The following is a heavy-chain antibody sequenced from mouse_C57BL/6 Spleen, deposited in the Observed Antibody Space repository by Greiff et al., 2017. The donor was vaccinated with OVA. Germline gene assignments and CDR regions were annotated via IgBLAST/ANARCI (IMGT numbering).Heavy chain of an antibody. V-gene: IGHV14-2*01. Sequence: VQLQQSGAELVKPGASVKLSCTASGFNIKDYYMHWVKQRTEQGLEWIGRIDPEDGETKYAPKLQGKATITADTSSNTAYLQLSSLTSEDSAVYYCSRTTVVADWYFDDWGTGTPVTVSS. CDR1: GFNIKDYY. J-gene: IGHJ1*03. D-gene: IGHD1-1*01. CDR3: SRTTVVADWYFDD. CDR2: IDPEDGET.